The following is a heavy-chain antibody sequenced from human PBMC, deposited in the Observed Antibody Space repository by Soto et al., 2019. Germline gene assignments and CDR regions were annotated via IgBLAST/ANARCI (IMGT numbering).Heavy chain of an antibody. CDR2: LYGVDGS. CDR1: GLTISGKKY. CDR3: ATRHEREHACDV. J-gene: IGHJ3*01. V-gene: IGHV3-53*01. D-gene: IGHD1-1*01. Sequence: DVQLVESGGGLIQPGESLGLSCSALGLTISGKKYVAGVRQAPGKGLEWVSALYGVDGSFYADSVTGRFTTSSDSSKTTVYLQMNDLRPDDTAVYYCATRHEREHACDVWGQGTTVTISS.